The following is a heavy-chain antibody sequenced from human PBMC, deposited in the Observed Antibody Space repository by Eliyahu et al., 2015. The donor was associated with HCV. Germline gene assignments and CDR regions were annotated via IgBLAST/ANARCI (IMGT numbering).Heavy chain of an antibody. D-gene: IGHD6-19*01. CDR3: ASGGGGIAVAGTGXWFDP. CDR2: IHYSGST. Sequence: QVQLQESGPGLVKPSETLSLXCTVXGGSIXTXYWSWIRQPPGKGLEWIGYIHYSGSTNXTPSLKSRVXXSLDTSKNQFSLNLTSVTAADTAVYYCASGGGGIAVAGTGXWFDPWGQGTLVTVSS. J-gene: IGHJ5*02. CDR1: GGSIXTXY. V-gene: IGHV4-59*01.